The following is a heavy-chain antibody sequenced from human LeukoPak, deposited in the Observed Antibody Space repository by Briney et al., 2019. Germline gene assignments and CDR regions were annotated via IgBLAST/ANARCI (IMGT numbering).Heavy chain of an antibody. CDR2: TSGSGGST. CDR3: AKDPVVVVAVVLDY. J-gene: IGHJ4*02. Sequence: GGSLRLSCAASGFTFSSYAMSWARQAPGKGLEWVSATSGSGGSTYYADSVKGRFTISRDNSKNTLYLQMNSLRAEDTAVYYCAKDPVVVVAVVLDYWGQGTLVTVSS. D-gene: IGHD2-15*01. CDR1: GFTFSSYA. V-gene: IGHV3-23*01.